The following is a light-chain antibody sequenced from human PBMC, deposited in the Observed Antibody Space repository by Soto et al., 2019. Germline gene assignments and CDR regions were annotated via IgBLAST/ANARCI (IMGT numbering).Light chain of an antibody. CDR1: QSISAW. J-gene: IGKJ1*01. V-gene: IGKV1-5*03. Sequence: DIQMTQSPSTLSASVGDRVSINCRASQSISAWLAWYQQKPGKAPRLLIYKASTLEIGVPSRFSGSGSGTDFTLTISSLQPEDFATYYCLQDYNYPRTFGQGTKVDI. CDR3: LQDYNYPRT. CDR2: KAS.